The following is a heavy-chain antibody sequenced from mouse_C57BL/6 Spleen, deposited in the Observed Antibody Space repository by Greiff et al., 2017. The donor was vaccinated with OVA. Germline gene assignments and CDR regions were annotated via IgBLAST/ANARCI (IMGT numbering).Heavy chain of an antibody. V-gene: IGHV1-26*01. D-gene: IGHD2-1*01. CDR1: GYTFTDYY. CDR2: INPNNGGT. CDR3: ARMDGNYGYYAMDY. J-gene: IGHJ4*01. Sequence: EVQLKQSGPELVKPGASVKISCKASGYTFTDYYMNWVKQSHGKSLEWIGDINPNNGGTSYNQKFKGKATLTVDKSSSTAYMELRSLTSEDSAVYYCARMDGNYGYYAMDYWGQGTSVTVSS.